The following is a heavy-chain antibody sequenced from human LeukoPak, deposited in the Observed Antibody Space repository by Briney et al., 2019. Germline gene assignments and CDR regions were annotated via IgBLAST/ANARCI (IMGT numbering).Heavy chain of an antibody. V-gene: IGHV3-7*05. CDR3: GYGSGWIFDF. D-gene: IGHD6-19*01. Sequence: PGGSLRLSCAASGFSFSSSWMTWVRQAPGRGLEWVANINKDGSDTQYVASVKGRFTISRDNAKKSLYLQLDTLRAEDTAVYYCGYGSGWIFDFRGQGTLVTVS. CDR2: INKDGSDT. J-gene: IGHJ4*02. CDR1: GFSFSSSW.